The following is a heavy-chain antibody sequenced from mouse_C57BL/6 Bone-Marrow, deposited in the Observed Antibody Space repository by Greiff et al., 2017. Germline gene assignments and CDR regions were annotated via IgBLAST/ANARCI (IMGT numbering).Heavy chain of an antibody. CDR1: GYSFTDYN. V-gene: IGHV1-39*01. CDR3: ARHGSSHWYFDV. CDR2: INPNYGTT. D-gene: IGHD1-1*01. J-gene: IGHJ1*03. Sequence: EVKLQESGAELVRPGSSVKMSCKASGYSFTDYNMNWVKQSNGKSLEWIGVINPNYGTTSYNQKFKGKATLTVDQSSSTAYMQLNSLTSEDSAVYYCARHGSSHWYFDVWGTGTTVTVSS.